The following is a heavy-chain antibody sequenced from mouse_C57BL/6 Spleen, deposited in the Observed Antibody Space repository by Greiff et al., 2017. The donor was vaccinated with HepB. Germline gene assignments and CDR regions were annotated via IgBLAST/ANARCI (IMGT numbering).Heavy chain of an antibody. CDR3: AREGGYWYFDV. Sequence: EVQLQESGPGMVKPSQSLSLTCTVTGYSITSGYDWHWIRHFPGNKLEWMGYISYSGSTNYNPSLKNRISITHDTYKNHFFLKLNSVTTEDTATYYCAREGGYWYFDVWGTGTTVTVSS. CDR1: GYSITSGYD. J-gene: IGHJ1*03. V-gene: IGHV3-1*01. CDR2: ISYSGST.